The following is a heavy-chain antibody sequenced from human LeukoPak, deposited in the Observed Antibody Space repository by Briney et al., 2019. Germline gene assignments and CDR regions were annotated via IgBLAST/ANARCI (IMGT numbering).Heavy chain of an antibody. D-gene: IGHD4-11*01. Sequence: PGGSLRLSCAASGFTFSSYAMSWVRQAPGKGVEWVSAISGSGGSTDYADSGKGRFTISRDNKKNTLYLQMNSLRAEDTAVYYCAKGGSNYGDYYYYYYMDVWGKGTTVTVSS. CDR2: ISGSGGST. J-gene: IGHJ6*03. CDR3: AKGGSNYGDYYYYYYMDV. V-gene: IGHV3-23*01. CDR1: GFTFSSYA.